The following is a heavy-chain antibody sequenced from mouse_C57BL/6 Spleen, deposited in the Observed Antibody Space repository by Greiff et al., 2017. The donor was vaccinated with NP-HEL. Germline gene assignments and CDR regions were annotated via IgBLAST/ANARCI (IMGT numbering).Heavy chain of an antibody. CDR3: ARKSYFDY. J-gene: IGHJ2*01. CDR2: ISSGSSTI. Sequence: VQLKESGGGLVKPGGSLKLSCAASGFTFSDYGMHWVRQAPEKGLGWVAYISSGSSTIYYADTVKGRFTISRDNAKNTLFLQMTSLRSEDTAMYYCARKSYFDYWGQGTTLTVSS. CDR1: GFTFSDYG. V-gene: IGHV5-17*01.